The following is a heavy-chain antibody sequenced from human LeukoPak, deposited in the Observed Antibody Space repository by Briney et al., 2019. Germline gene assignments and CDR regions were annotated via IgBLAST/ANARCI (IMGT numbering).Heavy chain of an antibody. CDR1: GFTFSSYG. CDR3: AKAATVTNVGDY. D-gene: IGHD4-17*01. CDR2: ISYDGSNK. Sequence: GGSLRLSCAASGFTFSSYGMRWVRQAPGKGLEWVAVISYDGSNKYYADSVKGRFTISRDNSKNTLYLQMNSLRAEDTAVYYCAKAATVTNVGDYWGQGTLVTVSS. J-gene: IGHJ4*02. V-gene: IGHV3-30*18.